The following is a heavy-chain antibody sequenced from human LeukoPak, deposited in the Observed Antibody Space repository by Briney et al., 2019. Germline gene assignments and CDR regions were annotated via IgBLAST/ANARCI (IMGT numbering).Heavy chain of an antibody. Sequence: SQTLSLTCTVSGGSISSGGYYWSWIRQHPGKGLEWIGYIYYSGSTYYNPSLKSRVTISVDTSKNQFSLKLSSVTAADTAVYYCARGPPLIVVVPAAGFDPWGQGTLVTVSS. CDR1: GGSISSGGYY. CDR3: ARGPPLIVVVPAAGFDP. V-gene: IGHV4-31*03. J-gene: IGHJ5*02. CDR2: IYYSGST. D-gene: IGHD2-2*01.